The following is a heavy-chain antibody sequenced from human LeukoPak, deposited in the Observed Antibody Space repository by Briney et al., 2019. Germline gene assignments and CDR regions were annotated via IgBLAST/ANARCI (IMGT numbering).Heavy chain of an antibody. CDR3: ASSPTTVTTSLVY. V-gene: IGHV1-69*05. Sequence: GAPVKVSCKASGGTFSSYAISWVRQAPGQGLEWMGRIIPIFGTANYAQKFQGRVTITTDESTSTAYMELSSLRSEDTAVYYCASSPTTVTTSLVYWGQGTLVTVSS. CDR1: GGTFSSYA. J-gene: IGHJ4*02. CDR2: IIPIFGTA. D-gene: IGHD4-17*01.